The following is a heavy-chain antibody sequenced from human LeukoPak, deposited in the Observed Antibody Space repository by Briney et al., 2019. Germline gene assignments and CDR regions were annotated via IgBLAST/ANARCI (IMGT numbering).Heavy chain of an antibody. J-gene: IGHJ6*02. Sequence: PSETLSLTCSVSGGSISSYYWTWIRQPAGKGLEWIGRIYSTGSTNYNPSLKSRVTMSVDTSKNQFSLKLSSVTAADTAVYYCARECSSTTCPYNNMDVRGQGTTVTVSS. CDR1: GGSISSYY. V-gene: IGHV4-4*07. CDR2: IYSTGST. CDR3: ARECSSTTCPYNNMDV. D-gene: IGHD2-2*01.